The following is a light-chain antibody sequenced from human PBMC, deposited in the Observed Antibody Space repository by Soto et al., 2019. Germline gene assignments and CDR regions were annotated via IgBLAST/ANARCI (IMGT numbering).Light chain of an antibody. CDR1: SSDIGGYNY. CDR3: RSSTSSTTHVV. CDR2: DVS. J-gene: IGLJ2*01. V-gene: IGLV2-14*01. Sequence: QYALTQPASVSGSPGQSITISCTGTSSDIGGYNYVSWYQQHPGKAPKLMIYDVSHRPSGISNRFSGSKSGNTASLTISGIQAEDEADYYCRSSTSSTTHVVFGGGITLTVL.